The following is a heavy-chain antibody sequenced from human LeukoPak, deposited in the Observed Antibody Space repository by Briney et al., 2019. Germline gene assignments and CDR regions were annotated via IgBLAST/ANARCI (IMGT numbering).Heavy chain of an antibody. Sequence: GGSLRLSCAASGFTFSTYGMHWVRQAPGKGLEWVAVISFDGSNKYYADSVKGRFTISRDNSKNTLYLQMNSLRAEDTAVYYCAKDLRAYDILTGYYMDWGQGTLVTVSS. CDR3: AKDLRAYDILTGYYMD. D-gene: IGHD3-9*01. CDR2: ISFDGSNK. V-gene: IGHV3-30*18. CDR1: GFTFSTYG. J-gene: IGHJ4*02.